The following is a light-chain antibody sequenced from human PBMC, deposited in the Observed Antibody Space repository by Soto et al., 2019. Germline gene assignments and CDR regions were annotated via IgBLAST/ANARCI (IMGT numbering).Light chain of an antibody. CDR2: EGN. V-gene: IGLV2-23*01. CDR3: CSFATSGTWV. CDR1: SSDVGGYNL. Sequence: QSALTQPASVSGSPGQSITIPCTGTSSDVGGYNLVSWYQQHPGKAPKLMISEGNKRPSGISNRFSGSKSGSTASLTISGLQAEDEADYYCCSFATSGTWVFGGGTKLTVL. J-gene: IGLJ3*02.